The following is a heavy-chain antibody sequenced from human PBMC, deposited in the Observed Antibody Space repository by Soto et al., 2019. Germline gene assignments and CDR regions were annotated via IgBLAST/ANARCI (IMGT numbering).Heavy chain of an antibody. CDR1: GGSISSYY. Sequence: PSETLSLTCTVSGGSISSYYWSWIRQPPGKGLEWIGYIYYSGSTNYNPSLKSRVTISVDASKNQFSLKLSSVAAADTAVYYCARRYGASFDYWGQGTLVTVSS. D-gene: IGHD4-17*01. CDR2: IYYSGST. V-gene: IGHV4-59*01. J-gene: IGHJ4*02. CDR3: ARRYGASFDY.